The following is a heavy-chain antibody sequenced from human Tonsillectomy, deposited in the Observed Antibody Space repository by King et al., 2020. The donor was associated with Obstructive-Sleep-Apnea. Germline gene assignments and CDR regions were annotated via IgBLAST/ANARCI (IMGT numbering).Heavy chain of an antibody. D-gene: IGHD2-8*02. CDR2: LSWNSGSV. J-gene: IGHJ4*02. Sequence: QLVQSGGGWVQPGQSLRLSCVASGFSFDDYAMHWVRQAPGKGLEWVSGLSWNSGSVAYADSVKGRFAISRDNAKNSLHLQMSSLRPEDTALYYCAKAIAAPKYCTGTACSKGFDYWGQGTLVTVSS. V-gene: IGHV3-9*01. CDR1: GFSFDDYA. CDR3: AKAIAAPKYCTGTACSKGFDY.